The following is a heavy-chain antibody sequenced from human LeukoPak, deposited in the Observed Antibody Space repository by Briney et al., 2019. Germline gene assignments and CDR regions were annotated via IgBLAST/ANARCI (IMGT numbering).Heavy chain of an antibody. CDR2: IYYSGST. D-gene: IGHD4-17*01. J-gene: IGHJ5*02. CDR1: GGSISSGDYY. V-gene: IGHV4-30-4*01. CDR3: ARADDYGDLNWFDP. Sequence: SETLSLTCTVSGGSISSGDYYWSWIRQPPGKGLEWIGYIYYSGSTYYNPSLKSRVTISVDTSKNQFSLKLSSVTAADTAVYYCARADDYGDLNWFDPWGQGTLVTVSS.